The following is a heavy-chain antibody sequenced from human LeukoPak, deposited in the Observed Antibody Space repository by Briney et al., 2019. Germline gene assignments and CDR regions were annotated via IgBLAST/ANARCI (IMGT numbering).Heavy chain of an antibody. CDR2: VNSDGSAT. J-gene: IGHJ4*02. CDR3: TSFYETS. Sequence: GGSLRLSCAASGFIFTKYWMHWVRQALGKGLVWVSHVNSDGSATSYADSVKGRFTISRDNAKNTVYLHMNSLRVEDTAVYYCTSFYETSWGQGTLVTVSS. CDR1: GFIFTKYW. D-gene: IGHD2/OR15-2a*01. V-gene: IGHV3-74*01.